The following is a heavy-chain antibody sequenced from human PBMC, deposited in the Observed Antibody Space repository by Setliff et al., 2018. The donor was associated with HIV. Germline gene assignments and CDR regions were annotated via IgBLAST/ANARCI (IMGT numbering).Heavy chain of an antibody. J-gene: IGHJ3*01. V-gene: IGHV4-59*11. D-gene: IGHD3-22*01. Sequence: SETLSLTCTVSGGSISTHYWNWVRQPPGKGLEWIGYISYSGSTNYNPSVKSRVTISVDSSKNQFSLKLSSETAADTAVYYCAREASYYDSTDHRNFDLWGQGTMVTVSS. CDR3: AREASYYDSTDHRNFDL. CDR2: ISYSGST. CDR1: GGSISTHY.